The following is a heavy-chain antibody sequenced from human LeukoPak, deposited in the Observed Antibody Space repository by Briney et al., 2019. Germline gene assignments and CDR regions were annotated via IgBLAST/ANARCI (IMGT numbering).Heavy chain of an antibody. Sequence: GGSLRLSCAASGFTFSSYALHWVRQAPGRGLEWVAVISYDGSNKYYADSVKGRFTISRDNAKNSLYLQMNSLRAEDTAVYYCARDPYYDSSGYYYGAFDIWGQGTMVTVSS. D-gene: IGHD3-22*01. J-gene: IGHJ3*02. CDR1: GFTFSSYA. CDR2: ISYDGSNK. CDR3: ARDPYYDSSGYYYGAFDI. V-gene: IGHV3-30*04.